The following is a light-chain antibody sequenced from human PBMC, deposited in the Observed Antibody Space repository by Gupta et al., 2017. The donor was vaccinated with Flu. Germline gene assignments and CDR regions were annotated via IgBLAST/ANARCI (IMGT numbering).Light chain of an antibody. CDR2: NSY. Sequence: ATLPVSLGERVTVSCRASQSISNNLDWYQQKPGQPPRLLIYNSYTRDTDIPARFSGDGFGTDLTLTIDSRRSEDFAVYYCQHYSDRPPWTFGQGTKVDIK. CDR1: QSISNN. V-gene: IGKV3-15*01. J-gene: IGKJ1*01. CDR3: QHYSDRPPWT.